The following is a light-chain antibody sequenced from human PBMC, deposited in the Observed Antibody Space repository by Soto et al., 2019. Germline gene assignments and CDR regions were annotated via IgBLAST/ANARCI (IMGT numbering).Light chain of an antibody. CDR3: HQRQSWPRT. Sequence: EIVLTQSPATLSSCPGETATLSCRASQYVGSRLAWYQHKPGQAPRLLIYYMSKRATGIPARFSGSGSGTDFTLTISSLAPDDFAIYYCHQRQSWPRTFGQGTKVDIK. CDR2: YMS. J-gene: IGKJ1*01. CDR1: QYVGSR. V-gene: IGKV3-11*01.